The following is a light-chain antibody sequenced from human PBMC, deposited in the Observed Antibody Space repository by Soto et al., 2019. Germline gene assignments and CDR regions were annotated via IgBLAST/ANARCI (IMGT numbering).Light chain of an antibody. CDR1: SSDIGAYNY. J-gene: IGLJ1*01. V-gene: IGLV2-14*01. Sequence: QSALTQPASVSGSPGQSITISCIGTSSDIGAYNYVSWYQQHPGKVPKLMIYEVTNRPSGLSNRFSGSKSGNTASLTISGLQTEDEADYFCSSYTSTSTLYVCGTGTKVTVL. CDR2: EVT. CDR3: SSYTSTSTLYV.